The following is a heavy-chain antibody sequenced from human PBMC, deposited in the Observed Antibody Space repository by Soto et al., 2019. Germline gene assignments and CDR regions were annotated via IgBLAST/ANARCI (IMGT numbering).Heavy chain of an antibody. D-gene: IGHD7-27*01. CDR1: GYTFSING. CDR3: STAGDSGAWISH. CDR2: MNPNNGNT. Sequence: QVQLVQSGAEVKRPGASVKVSCKASGYTFSINGINWVRQATGQGLEWMGWMNPNNGNTGYAQKFQGRVTLTRDTSITTAYMELSSLTSEDTAVYYCSTAGDSGAWISHWGQGTLVTVSS. J-gene: IGHJ4*02. V-gene: IGHV1-8*01.